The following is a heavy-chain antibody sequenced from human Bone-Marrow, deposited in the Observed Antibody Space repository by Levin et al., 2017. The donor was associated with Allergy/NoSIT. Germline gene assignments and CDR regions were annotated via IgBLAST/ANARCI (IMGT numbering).Heavy chain of an antibody. Sequence: SETLSLTCAVYGGSFSGYYWSWIRQPPGKGLEWIGEINHSGSTNYNPSLKSRVTISVDTSKNQFSLKLSSVTAADTAVYYCARRLNPQLRYFDWSLVEYYFDYWGQGTLVTVSS. CDR3: ARRLNPQLRYFDWSLVEYYFDY. V-gene: IGHV4-34*01. CDR2: INHSGST. J-gene: IGHJ4*02. CDR1: GGSFSGYY. D-gene: IGHD3-9*01.